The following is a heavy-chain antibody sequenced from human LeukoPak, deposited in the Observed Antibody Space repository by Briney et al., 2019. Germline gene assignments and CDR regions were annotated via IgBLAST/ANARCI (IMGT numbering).Heavy chain of an antibody. CDR1: GFTFSSYG. V-gene: IGHV3-30*02. D-gene: IGHD5-18*01. Sequence: GGSLRLSCAASGFTFSSYGMHWVRQAPGKGLEWVAFIRYDGSNKYYADSVKGRFTISRDNSKNTLYLQMNSLRAEDTAVYYCARGAAMVSQYYFDYWGQGTLVTVSS. CDR2: IRYDGSNK. J-gene: IGHJ4*02. CDR3: ARGAAMVSQYYFDY.